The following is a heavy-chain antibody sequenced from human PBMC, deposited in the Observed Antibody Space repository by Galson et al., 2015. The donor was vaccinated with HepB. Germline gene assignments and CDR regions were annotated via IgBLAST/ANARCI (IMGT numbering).Heavy chain of an antibody. CDR1: GGSISSYY. D-gene: IGHD5-18*01. J-gene: IGHJ2*01. V-gene: IGHV4-59*01. Sequence: SETLSLTCTVSGGSISSYYWSWIRQPPGKGLEWIGYIYYSGSTNYNPSLKSRVTISVDTSKNQFSLKLSSVTAADTAVYYCARESEYSYGFRYWYYDLWGRGTLVTVSS. CDR3: ARESEYSYGFRYWYYDL. CDR2: IYYSGST.